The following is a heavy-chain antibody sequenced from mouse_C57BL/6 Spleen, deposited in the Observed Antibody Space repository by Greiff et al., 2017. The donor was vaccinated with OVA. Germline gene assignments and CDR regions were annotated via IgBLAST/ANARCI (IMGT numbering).Heavy chain of an antibody. J-gene: IGHJ3*01. CDR1: GYTFTDYY. D-gene: IGHD2-4*01. CDR2: INPNNGGT. Sequence: EVQLQQSGPELVKPGASVKISCKASGYTFTDYYMNWVKQSHGKSLEWIGDINPNNGGTSYNQKFKGKATLTVDKSSSTAYMELRSLTSEDSAVYYCASLYYDYPFAYWGQGTLVTVSA. CDR3: ASLYYDYPFAY. V-gene: IGHV1-26*01.